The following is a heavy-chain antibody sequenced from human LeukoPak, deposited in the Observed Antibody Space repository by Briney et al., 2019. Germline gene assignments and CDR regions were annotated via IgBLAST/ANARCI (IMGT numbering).Heavy chain of an antibody. V-gene: IGHV3-74*01. J-gene: IGHJ2*01. Sequence: PRGSLRPSCAVSGFTFSSYWMHWVRQGPGKGLAWVSRITSDGSATDYADSVKGRFTISRDNAKNTLYLHMDSLRAEDTAVYYCARDASPGYFDLWGRGTLVTVSS. CDR2: ITSDGSAT. CDR3: ARDASPGYFDL. CDR1: GFTFSSYW. D-gene: IGHD2-15*01.